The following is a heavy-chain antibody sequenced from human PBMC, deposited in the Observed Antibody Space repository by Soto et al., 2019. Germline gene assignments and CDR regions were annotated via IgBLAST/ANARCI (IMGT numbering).Heavy chain of an antibody. CDR1: GCPFSSYR. Sequence: LSCAASGCPFSSYRMHWVRHAPGKGLEWLAVISYDGSNKYYADSVKGRFTISRDNSKNTLYLQMNSLRAEDTAVYYCAKELGYCSGGSCYSYYYYYGMDVWGQGTTVTVSS. CDR3: AKELGYCSGGSCYSYYYYYGMDV. V-gene: IGHV3-30*18. D-gene: IGHD2-15*01. CDR2: ISYDGSNK. J-gene: IGHJ6*02.